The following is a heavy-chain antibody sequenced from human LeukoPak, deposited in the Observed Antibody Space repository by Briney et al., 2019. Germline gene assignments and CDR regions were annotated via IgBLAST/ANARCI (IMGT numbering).Heavy chain of an antibody. V-gene: IGHV4-31*03. CDR3: ARDAHLDITMIVGQEGAEAFDI. CDR2: IYYSGST. D-gene: IGHD3-22*01. J-gene: IGHJ3*02. CDR1: GGSISSGGYY. Sequence: SQTLSLTCTVSGGSISSGGYYWSWIRQHPGKGLEWIGYIYYSGSTYYNPSLKSRVTISVDTSKNQFSLKLSSVTAADTAVYYCARDAHLDITMIVGQEGAEAFDIWGQGTMVTVSS.